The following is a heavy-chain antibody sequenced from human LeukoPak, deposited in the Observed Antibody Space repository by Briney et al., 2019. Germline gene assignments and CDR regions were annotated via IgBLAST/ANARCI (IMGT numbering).Heavy chain of an antibody. Sequence: SETLSLTCTVSGGSISSSSYYWGWIRQPPGKGLEWIGSIYYSGSTYYNPSLKSRVTISVDTSENQFSLKLSSVAAADTAVYYCARDNGGGSYFPFDYWGQGTLVTVSS. CDR2: IYYSGST. D-gene: IGHD1-26*01. V-gene: IGHV4-39*07. CDR1: GGSISSSSYY. CDR3: ARDNGGGSYFPFDY. J-gene: IGHJ4*02.